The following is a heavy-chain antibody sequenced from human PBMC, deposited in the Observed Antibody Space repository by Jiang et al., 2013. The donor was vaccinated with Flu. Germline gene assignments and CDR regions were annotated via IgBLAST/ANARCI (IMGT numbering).Heavy chain of an antibody. V-gene: IGHV4-4*02. Sequence: GLVKPSGTLSLTCAVSGGSISSSNWWSWVRQPPGKGLEWIGESIIWEHQLQPSLKSRVTISVDKSKNQFSLKLSSVTAADTAVYYCARQGELLKAFDIWGQGTMVTVSS. J-gene: IGHJ3*02. D-gene: IGHD1-26*01. CDR1: GGSISSSNW. CDR2: SIIWEH. CDR3: ARQGELLKAFDI.